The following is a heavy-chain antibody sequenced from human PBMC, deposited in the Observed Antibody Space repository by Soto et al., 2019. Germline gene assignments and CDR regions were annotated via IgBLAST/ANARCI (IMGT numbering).Heavy chain of an antibody. D-gene: IGHD6-13*01. CDR1: GGSISSGGYY. J-gene: IGHJ4*02. CDR2: IYYSGST. Sequence: SETLSLTCTVSGGSISSGGYYWSWIRQHPGKGLEWIGYIYYSGSTYYNPSLKSRVTISVDTSKNQFSLKLSSVTAADTAVYYCAGGGSSWYDYFDYWGQGTLVTVSS. CDR3: AGGGSSWYDYFDY. V-gene: IGHV4-31*03.